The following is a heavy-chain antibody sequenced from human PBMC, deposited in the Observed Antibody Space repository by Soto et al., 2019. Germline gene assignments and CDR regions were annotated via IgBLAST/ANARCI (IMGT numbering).Heavy chain of an antibody. V-gene: IGHV4-34*01. J-gene: IGHJ6*02. CDR1: DGSFIGYS. CDR2: INHSGST. Sequence: SETLSLTCAVYDGSFIGYSWSWIRQRPGKGLEWIGEINHSGSTNYNPSLKNRVTISVDTSKNQFSLKLSSVTAADTAVYYCARNVLLWSGELLPRGMDVWGQGTTVTVSS. D-gene: IGHD3-10*01. CDR3: ARNVLLWSGELLPRGMDV.